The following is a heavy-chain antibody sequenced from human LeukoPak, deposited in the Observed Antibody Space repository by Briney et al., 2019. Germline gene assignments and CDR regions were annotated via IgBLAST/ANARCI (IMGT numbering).Heavy chain of an antibody. CDR1: GFTFSSYA. CDR3: AKDLSVGPPGGSGSYYNPLPYYYYGMDV. Sequence: GGSLRLSCAASGFTFSSYAMSWVRQAPGKGLEWVSAISGSGGSTYYADSVKGRFTISRDNSKNTLYLQMNSLRAEDTAVYYCAKDLSVGPPGGSGSYYNPLPYYYYGMDVWGQGTTVTVSS. CDR2: ISGSGGST. J-gene: IGHJ6*02. V-gene: IGHV3-23*01. D-gene: IGHD3-10*01.